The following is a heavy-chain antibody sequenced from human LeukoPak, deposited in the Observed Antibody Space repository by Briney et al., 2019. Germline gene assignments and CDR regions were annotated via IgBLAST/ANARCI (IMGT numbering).Heavy chain of an antibody. J-gene: IGHJ6*03. Sequence: ASVKVSCKASGYTFTAYSMYWVRQAPGQGLQWMGLINPSGGSTTYAQKFQGRVTMTRDMSTSTVYMELSSLRSEDTAVYYCARRGFGEVSATFYYYMDVWGKGTTVTVSS. CDR3: ARRGFGEVSATFYYYMDV. CDR1: GYTFTAYS. D-gene: IGHD3-10*01. V-gene: IGHV1-46*01. CDR2: INPSGGST.